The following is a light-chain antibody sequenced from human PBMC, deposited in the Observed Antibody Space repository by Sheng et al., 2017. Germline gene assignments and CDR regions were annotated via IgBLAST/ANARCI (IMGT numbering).Light chain of an antibody. CDR2: HAS. J-gene: IGKJ1*01. V-gene: IGKV1-5*03. CDR1: QSIGSY. CDR3: QQASGLPWT. Sequence: IQMTQSPSTLSASVGDRVTITCRASQSIGSYLAWYQQIPGKAPNLLIYHASSLESGVPSRFSGSGSGTEFTLTISSLHPEDFTTYYCQQASGLPWTFGQGTKVEIK.